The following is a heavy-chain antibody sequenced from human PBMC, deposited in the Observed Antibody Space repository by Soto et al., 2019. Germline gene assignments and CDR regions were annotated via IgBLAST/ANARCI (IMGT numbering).Heavy chain of an antibody. J-gene: IGHJ4*02. Sequence: ASVKVSCKASGYTFTSYGISWVRQAPGKGLEWMGWISAYDGKTNYAQKLQGRVTMTKDTSTDTAYMERSSLRSEDTAVYYCATDFPYCSGGSCYPYWGQGTLVTVSS. CDR3: ATDFPYCSGGSCYPY. CDR2: ISAYDGKT. D-gene: IGHD2-15*01. CDR1: GYTFTSYG. V-gene: IGHV1-18*01.